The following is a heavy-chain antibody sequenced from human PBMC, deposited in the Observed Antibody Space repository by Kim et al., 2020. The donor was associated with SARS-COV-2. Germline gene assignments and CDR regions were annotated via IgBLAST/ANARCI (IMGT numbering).Heavy chain of an antibody. CDR3: ARRDDSNVLRYFGHYYYGMDV. J-gene: IGHJ6*02. Sequence: SETLSLTCTVSGGSISSSSYYWGWIRQPPGKGLEWIGSIYYSGSTYYNPSLKSRVTISVDTSKNQFSLKLSSVTAADTAVYYCARRDDSNVLRYFGHYYYGMDVWGQGTTVTVSS. CDR1: GGSISSSSYY. CDR2: IYYSGST. V-gene: IGHV4-39*01. D-gene: IGHD3-9*01.